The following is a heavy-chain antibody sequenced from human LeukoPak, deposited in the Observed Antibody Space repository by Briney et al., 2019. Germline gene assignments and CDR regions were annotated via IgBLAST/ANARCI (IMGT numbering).Heavy chain of an antibody. CDR2: MYYGGST. V-gene: IGHV4-39*07. CDR1: GGSISSSSYY. CDR3: AREGYSGSVDY. J-gene: IGHJ4*02. D-gene: IGHD5-12*01. Sequence: SETLSLTCTVSGGSISSSSYYWGWIRQSPGKGLEWIGSMYYGGSTLYNPSLKSRVSISVDTSKNQFSLELSSVTAADTAVYYCAREGYSGSVDYWGQGTLVTVSS.